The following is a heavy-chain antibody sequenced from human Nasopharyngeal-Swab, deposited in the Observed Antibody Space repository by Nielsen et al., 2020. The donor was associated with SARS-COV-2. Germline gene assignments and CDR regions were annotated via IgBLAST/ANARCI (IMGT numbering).Heavy chain of an antibody. D-gene: IGHD3-3*01. J-gene: IGHJ4*02. CDR1: GFTFGDYA. CDR3: TRADFWSGYCDY. V-gene: IGHV3-49*04. Sequence: GGSLRLSCTASGFTFGDYAMSWVRQAPGKGLEWVGFIRSKAYGGTTEYAASVKGRFTISRDDSKSIAYLQMNSLKTEDTAVYYCTRADFWSGYCDYWGQGTLVTVS. CDR2: IRSKAYGGTT.